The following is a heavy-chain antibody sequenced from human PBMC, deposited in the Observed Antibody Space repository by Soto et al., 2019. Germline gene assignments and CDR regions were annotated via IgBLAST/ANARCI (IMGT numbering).Heavy chain of an antibody. Sequence: GGSLRLACAAYGLTISSNSMYWVRQAPGKGLEWVSAISDRGDTTHYADSVKGRFTISRDTSKNTLYLQLNTLRADDTAVYYCAKDKPGTTSFDCWGQGTLVTVS. CDR2: ISDRGDTT. CDR3: AKDKPGTTSFDC. CDR1: GLTISSNS. D-gene: IGHD1-1*01. J-gene: IGHJ4*02. V-gene: IGHV3-23*01.